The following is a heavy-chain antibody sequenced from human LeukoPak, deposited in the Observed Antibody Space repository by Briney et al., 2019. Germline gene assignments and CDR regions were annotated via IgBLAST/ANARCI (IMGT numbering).Heavy chain of an antibody. CDR1: GFSLSNYW. J-gene: IGHJ4*02. Sequence: GGSLRLPCAASGFSLSNYWMSWVRQAPGKGLEWVASIKQDGSEIYYVDSVKGRFTISRDNAKNSLCLQMNTLRAEDTAVYYCARTRSGEGYWGQGTLVTVSS. V-gene: IGHV3-7*04. D-gene: IGHD2-15*01. CDR3: ARTRSGEGY. CDR2: IKQDGSEI.